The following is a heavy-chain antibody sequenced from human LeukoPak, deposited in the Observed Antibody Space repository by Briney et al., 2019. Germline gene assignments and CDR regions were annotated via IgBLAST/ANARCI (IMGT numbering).Heavy chain of an antibody. CDR3: ARDGDCSSTSCYTGTIDY. V-gene: IGHV3-7*01. D-gene: IGHD2-2*02. CDR2: IKQDGSKK. CDR1: GFTFSSYW. Sequence: GGSLRLSCAASGFTFSSYWMSWVRQAPGKGLEWVANIKQDGSKKYYVDSVKGRFTISRDNAKNPLYLQMNSLRAEDTAVYYCARDGDCSSTSCYTGTIDYSRQGTLVTVSS. J-gene: IGHJ4*02.